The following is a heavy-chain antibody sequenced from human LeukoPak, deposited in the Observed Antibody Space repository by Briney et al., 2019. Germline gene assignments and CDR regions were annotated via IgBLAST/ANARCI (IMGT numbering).Heavy chain of an antibody. J-gene: IGHJ3*02. CDR1: SGSISSYY. D-gene: IGHD3-22*01. CDR2: IYYSGST. V-gene: IGHV4-59*01. Sequence: SETLSLTCTVSSGSISSYYWSWIRQPPGKGLEWIGYIYYSGSTNYNPSLKSRVTISVDTSKNQFSLKLSSVAAADTAVYYCARGKTYYDISKDAFDIWGQGTMVTVSS. CDR3: ARGKTYYDISKDAFDI.